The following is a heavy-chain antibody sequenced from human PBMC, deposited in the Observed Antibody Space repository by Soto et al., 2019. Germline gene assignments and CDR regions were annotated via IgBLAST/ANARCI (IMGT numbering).Heavy chain of an antibody. CDR1: GGSFSGYY. D-gene: IGHD6-13*01. CDR3: ASGGSSWYVYYFDS. Sequence: QVQLQQWGAGLLKPSETLSLTCAVYGGSFSGYYWSWIRQPPGKGLEWIGEINHSGSTNYNPSLKSRLTISVDTSKNQFSLKLSSVTAADTAVYYCASGGSSWYVYYFDSWGQGTLVTVSS. V-gene: IGHV4-34*01. CDR2: INHSGST. J-gene: IGHJ4*02.